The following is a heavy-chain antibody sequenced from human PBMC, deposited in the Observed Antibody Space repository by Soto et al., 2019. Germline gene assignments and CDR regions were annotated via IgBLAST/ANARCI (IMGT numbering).Heavy chain of an antibody. CDR2: ISSSGSTI. Sequence: GGSLRLFCAASGFTFSYYYMSWIRQSPGKGLEWVSYISSSGSTIYYADSVKGRFTISRDNAKNSLYLQMNSLRAEDTAVYYCARDAHYYYYYGMDVWGQGTTVTVSS. V-gene: IGHV3-11*01. J-gene: IGHJ6*02. CDR3: ARDAHYYYYYGMDV. CDR1: GFTFSYYY.